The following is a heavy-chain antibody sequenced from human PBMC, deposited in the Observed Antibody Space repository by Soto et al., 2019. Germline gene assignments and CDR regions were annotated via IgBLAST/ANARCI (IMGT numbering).Heavy chain of an antibody. CDR2: ISYDGSNK. CDR3: ARDEGYCTNGVCYNRNWFDH. J-gene: IGHJ5*02. Sequence: GGSLRLSCAASGFTFSSYAMHWVRQAPGKGLEWVAVISYDGSNKYYADSVKGRFTISRDNSKNTLYLQMNSLRAEDTTVYYCARDEGYCTNGVCYNRNWFDHWGQGTLVTVSS. CDR1: GFTFSSYA. D-gene: IGHD2-8*01. V-gene: IGHV3-30*04.